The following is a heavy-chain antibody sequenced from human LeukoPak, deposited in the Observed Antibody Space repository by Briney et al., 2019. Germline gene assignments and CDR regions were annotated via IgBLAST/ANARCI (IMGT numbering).Heavy chain of an antibody. Sequence: SETLSLTCTVSGGSISSYYWSWIRQPPGKGLEWIGYIYYSESTNYNPSLKSRVTISVDTSKNQFSLKLSSVTAADTAVYYCARVAPDTIFGVVRVMDVWGKGTTVTVSS. CDR2: IYYSEST. J-gene: IGHJ6*03. V-gene: IGHV4-59*01. CDR3: ARVAPDTIFGVVRVMDV. CDR1: GGSISSYY. D-gene: IGHD3-3*01.